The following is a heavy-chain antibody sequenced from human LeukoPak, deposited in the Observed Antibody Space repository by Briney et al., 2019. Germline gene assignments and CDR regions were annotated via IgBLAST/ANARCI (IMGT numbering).Heavy chain of an antibody. CDR2: ISAYNGNT. CDR3: ASGYLSGSTYYFDY. D-gene: IGHD1-26*01. V-gene: IGHV1-18*01. J-gene: IGHJ4*02. Sequence: ASVKVSCKASGYTFTNYHISWVRQAPGQGLEWMGWISAYNGNTNYAQKLQGRVTMTTDTSTSTAYMELRSLRSDDTAVYYRASGYLSGSTYYFDYWGQGTLVTVSS. CDR1: GYTFTNYH.